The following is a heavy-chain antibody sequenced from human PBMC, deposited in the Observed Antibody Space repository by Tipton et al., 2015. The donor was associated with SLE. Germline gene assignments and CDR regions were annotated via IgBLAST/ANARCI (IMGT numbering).Heavy chain of an antibody. CDR1: GGSISSLSYY. J-gene: IGHJ6*03. CDR2: IHSSEDT. Sequence: TLSLTCTVSGGSISSLSYYWGWIRQTPGKGLEWIGSIHSSEDTHSNPSLQSRVTISADTLKNQFSLRLSSVTAADTAVYYCARGKAGDSYYYYYMDVWGKGTTVTVSS. CDR3: ARGKAGDSYYYYYMDV. D-gene: IGHD7-27*01. V-gene: IGHV4-39*07.